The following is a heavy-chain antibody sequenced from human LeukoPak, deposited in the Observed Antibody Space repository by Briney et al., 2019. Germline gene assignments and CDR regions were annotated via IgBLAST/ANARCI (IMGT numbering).Heavy chain of an antibody. Sequence: SETLSLTCSVSGGFISNYYWSWIRQPAGKGLEWIGRISTSGNTNYNPSLKSRVTMSVDTSKNQFFLNLNSVTSAYTAVYYCARDSRYYDFWSGYLDYWGQGTLVTVSS. J-gene: IGHJ4*02. CDR2: ISTSGNT. CDR1: GGFISNYY. D-gene: IGHD3-3*01. V-gene: IGHV4-4*07. CDR3: ARDSRYYDFWSGYLDY.